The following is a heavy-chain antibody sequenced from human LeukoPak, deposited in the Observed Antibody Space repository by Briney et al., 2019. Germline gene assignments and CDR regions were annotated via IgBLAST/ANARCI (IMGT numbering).Heavy chain of an antibody. CDR2: ISAYNGNT. CDR1: GYTFTSYG. D-gene: IGHD2-15*01. CDR3: ARVGSGGVVAATSYYYYYGMDV. V-gene: IGHV1-18*04. J-gene: IGHJ6*04. Sequence: ASVKVSCKASGYTFTSYGISWVRQAPGQGLEWMGWISAYNGNTNYAQKLQGRVTMTTDTSTSTAYMELRSLRSDDTAVYYCARVGSGGVVAATSYYYYYGMDVWGKGTTVTVSS.